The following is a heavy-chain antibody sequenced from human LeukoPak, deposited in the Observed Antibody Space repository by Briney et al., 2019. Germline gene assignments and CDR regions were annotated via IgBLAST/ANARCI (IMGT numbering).Heavy chain of an antibody. Sequence: GASLQISCKGSGYSFTSYWIGWVRQMPGKGLEWMGIIYPGDSDTRYSPSFQGQVTISADKSISTAYLQWSSLKASDTAMYYCARRYCSGGSCYYFDYWGQGTLVTVSS. V-gene: IGHV5-51*01. CDR2: IYPGDSDT. D-gene: IGHD2-15*01. CDR3: ARRYCSGGSCYYFDY. J-gene: IGHJ4*02. CDR1: GYSFTSYW.